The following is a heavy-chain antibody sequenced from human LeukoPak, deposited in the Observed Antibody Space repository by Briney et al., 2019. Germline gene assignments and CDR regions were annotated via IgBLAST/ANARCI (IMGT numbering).Heavy chain of an antibody. J-gene: IGHJ4*02. Sequence: PGGSLRLSCAASGFTFSSYGMHCVRQAPGKGLEWVAFIRYDGSNKYYADSVKGRFTISRDNSKNTLYLQMNSLRAEDTAVYYCAKRYYGSGKHSFDYWGQGTLVTVSS. V-gene: IGHV3-30*02. D-gene: IGHD3-10*01. CDR3: AKRYYGSGKHSFDY. CDR2: IRYDGSNK. CDR1: GFTFSSYG.